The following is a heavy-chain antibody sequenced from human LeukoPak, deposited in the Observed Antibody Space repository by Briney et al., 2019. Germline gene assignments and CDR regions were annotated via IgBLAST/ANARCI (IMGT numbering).Heavy chain of an antibody. CDR1: GFTFSTYA. Sequence: GGSLRLSCAASGFTFSTYAMNWVRQAPGKGLEWVSTISGIDTFYADSVKGRFTISRDNSKNTLYLQMISLRAEDTAVYYCTKDAPDSGGWFFFDSWSQGTLVTVSS. J-gene: IGHJ4*02. CDR3: TKDAPDSGGWFFFDS. CDR2: ISGIDT. D-gene: IGHD6-19*01. V-gene: IGHV3-23*01.